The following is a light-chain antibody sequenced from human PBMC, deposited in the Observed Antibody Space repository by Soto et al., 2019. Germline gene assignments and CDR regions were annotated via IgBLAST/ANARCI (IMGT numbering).Light chain of an antibody. Sequence: DIQLTQSPSFLSASVGDRVTLTCRASQDISTYLAWYQQKPGKAPNLLIYVASTLQDGVPSRFSGNGSGTEFTLTITNLQPADFATYYCQQLDSYPLTFGGGTEVEIK. J-gene: IGKJ4*01. CDR2: VAS. CDR1: QDISTY. V-gene: IGKV1-9*01. CDR3: QQLDSYPLT.